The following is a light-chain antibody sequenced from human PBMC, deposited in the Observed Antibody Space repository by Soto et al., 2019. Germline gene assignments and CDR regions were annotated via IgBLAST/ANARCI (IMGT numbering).Light chain of an antibody. V-gene: IGKV3-20*01. J-gene: IGKJ5*01. CDR1: QTVSSH. CDR2: GVF. CDR3: QQYGSSPIT. Sequence: EVVMTESPVTLSVALGQIATLSCRASQTVSSHIAWYQQKPGQAPRLLISGVFVRATGIPDRFSGSGSGTDFTLTTSRLEPEDFAVYYCQQYGSSPITFGQGTRLEI.